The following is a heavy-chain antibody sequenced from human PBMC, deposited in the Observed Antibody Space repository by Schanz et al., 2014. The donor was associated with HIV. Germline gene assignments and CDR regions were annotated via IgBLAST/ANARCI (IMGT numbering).Heavy chain of an antibody. CDR1: GFTFNNYG. J-gene: IGHJ5*02. Sequence: VQLVESGGGVVQPGRSLRLSCAASGFTFNNYGIHWVRQAPGKGLEWVSAISATGGSTYYADSVKGRFTISRDNSKNTLYLQMNSLRPEDTAVYYCAKDKPRHTYSSSSIFDPWGQGTLVTVSS. CDR3: AKDKPRHTYSSSSIFDP. V-gene: IGHV3-23*04. D-gene: IGHD6-13*01. CDR2: ISATGGST.